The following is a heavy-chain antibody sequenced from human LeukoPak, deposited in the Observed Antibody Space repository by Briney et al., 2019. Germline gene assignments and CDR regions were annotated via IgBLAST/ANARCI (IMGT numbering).Heavy chain of an antibody. CDR2: ISGSGGST. D-gene: IGHD6-6*01. V-gene: IGHV3-23*01. CDR1: GLKFRDYG. Sequence: GRSLRLSCEVSGLKFRDYGMHWVRQAPGKGLEWVSAISGSGGSTYYADSVKGRFTISRDNSKNTLYLQMNSLRAEDTAVYYCARETSHDAFDIWGQGTMVTVSS. CDR3: ARETSHDAFDI. J-gene: IGHJ3*02.